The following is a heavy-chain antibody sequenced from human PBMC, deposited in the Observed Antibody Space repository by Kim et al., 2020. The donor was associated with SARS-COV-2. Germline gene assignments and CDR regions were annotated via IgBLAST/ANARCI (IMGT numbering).Heavy chain of an antibody. Sequence: SLKSRVTISVDKSKNQFSLNLSSVTAADTAVYYCARDPRYSGSYYAAFDIWGQGTMVTVSS. CDR3: ARDPRYSGSYYAAFDI. J-gene: IGHJ3*02. V-gene: IGHV4-4*02. D-gene: IGHD1-26*01.